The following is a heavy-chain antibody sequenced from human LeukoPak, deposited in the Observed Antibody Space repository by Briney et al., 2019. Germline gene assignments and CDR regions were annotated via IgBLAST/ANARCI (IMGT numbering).Heavy chain of an antibody. CDR2: IYHSGST. D-gene: IGHD3-10*01. V-gene: IGHV4-38-2*02. Sequence: SEALSLTCTVSGYSISSGYYWGWIRPPPGKGLEWIGRIYHSGSTYYNPSLKSRVTISVDTSKNQFSLKLSSVTAADTAVYYCATSSRTYGSGSYSRFDYWGQGTLVTVSS. J-gene: IGHJ4*02. CDR3: ATSSRTYGSGSYSRFDY. CDR1: GYSISSGYY.